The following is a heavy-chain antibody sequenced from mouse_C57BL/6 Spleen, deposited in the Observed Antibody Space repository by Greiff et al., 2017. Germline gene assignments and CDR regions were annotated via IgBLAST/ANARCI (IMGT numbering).Heavy chain of an antibody. CDR1: GFTFTDYY. D-gene: IGHD2-1*01. CDR3: ARSYGNYPYYYAMDY. V-gene: IGHV7-3*01. Sequence: EVKLVESGGGLVQPGGSLSLSCAASGFTFTDYYMSWVRQPPGKALEWLGFIRNKANGYTTEYSASVKGRFTISRDNSQSILYLQMNALRAEDSATYYCARSYGNYPYYYAMDYWGQGTSVTVSS. CDR2: IRNKANGYTT. J-gene: IGHJ4*01.